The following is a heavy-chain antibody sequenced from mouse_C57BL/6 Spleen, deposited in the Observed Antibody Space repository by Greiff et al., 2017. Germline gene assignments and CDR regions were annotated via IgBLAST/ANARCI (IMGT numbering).Heavy chain of an antibody. CDR3: AILGPYYVGY. J-gene: IGHJ2*01. CDR2: IDPSDSYT. V-gene: IGHV1-69*01. Sequence: QVQLQQPGAELVMPGASVKLSCKASGYTFTSYWMHWVKQRPGQGLEWIGEIDPSDSYTNYNQKFKGKSTLTVDKASSTAYMPLSSLTSEDSAFYYCAILGPYYVGYWGQGTTLTVAS. CDR1: GYTFTSYW. D-gene: IGHD4-1*01.